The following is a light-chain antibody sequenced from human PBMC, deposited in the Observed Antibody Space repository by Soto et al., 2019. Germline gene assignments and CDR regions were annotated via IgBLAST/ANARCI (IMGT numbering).Light chain of an antibody. CDR2: EVN. J-gene: IGLJ2*01. V-gene: IGLV2-23*02. CDR1: NNDVGNYDA. CDR3: CSYAGNLLFVV. Sequence: QSALTQPASVSGSPGQSVTIYCTGTNNDVGNYDAVSWYDQHPGEAHKLMIYEVNKRPSGISNRFSGSKSGNTASLTISGLQPEDEGVYYCCSYAGNLLFVVFGGGTKLTVL.